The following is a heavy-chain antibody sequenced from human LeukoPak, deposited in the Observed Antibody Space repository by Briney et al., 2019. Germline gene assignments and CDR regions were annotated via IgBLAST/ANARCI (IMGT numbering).Heavy chain of an antibody. CDR3: VRDGEGVAISVNYWFDP. D-gene: IGHD3-10*01. CDR2: MNPNNGNT. J-gene: IGHJ5*02. CDR1: GFTFTSYD. Sequence: ASVKVSCKVSGFTFTSYDINWVRQASGQGLEWMGWMNPNNGNTGYAQKFQDRVTMTRDTSISTAYMELRGLRSEDTAVYYCVRDGEGVAISVNYWFDPWGQGTLVTVSS. V-gene: IGHV1-8*01.